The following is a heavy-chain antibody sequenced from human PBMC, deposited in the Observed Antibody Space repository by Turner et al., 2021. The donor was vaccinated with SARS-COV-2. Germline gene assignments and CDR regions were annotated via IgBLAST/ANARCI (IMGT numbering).Heavy chain of an antibody. V-gene: IGHV4-34*01. CDR1: DGSLIGHF. CDR2: VDHSGIT. J-gene: IGHJ6*02. Sequence: QVQLQQWGAGLLKPSETLSLTCGLFDGSLIGHFWSWIRQPPGKGLEWIGEVDHSGITNYNSSLETRVTLSVDTSKNQFSLRLRSVTAADTAVYYCARAVAVASYYYYGLDVWGQGTPVTVSS. CDR3: ARAVAVASYYYYGLDV. D-gene: IGHD6-19*01.